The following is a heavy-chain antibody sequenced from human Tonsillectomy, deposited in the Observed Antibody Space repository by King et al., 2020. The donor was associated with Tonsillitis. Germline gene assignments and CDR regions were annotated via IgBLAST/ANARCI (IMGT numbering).Heavy chain of an antibody. D-gene: IGHD3-22*01. Sequence: VQLVQSGAEVKKPGASVKVSCKASGYTFTSYGISWVRQAPGQGLEWMGWISAYNGNTNYAQKLQGRVTMTTNISTSTAYMELRSLRSDDTAVYYCARDSRDYDSSGYFSYHHYYYMDVWGKGTTVTVSS. V-gene: IGHV1-18*01. J-gene: IGHJ6*03. CDR2: ISAYNGNT. CDR3: ARDSRDYDSSGYFSYHHYYYMDV. CDR1: GYTFTSYG.